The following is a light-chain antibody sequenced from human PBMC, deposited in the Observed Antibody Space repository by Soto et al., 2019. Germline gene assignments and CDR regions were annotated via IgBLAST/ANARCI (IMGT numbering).Light chain of an antibody. Sequence: EIVLTQSPGTLSLSPGERATLSFRASQSVSSSYLAWYQQKPGQAPRLLIYGASSRATGIPDRFGGSGSGTDFTLTINRLEPEDFAVYYCQQYGRSPLTFGQGTKVHIK. CDR3: QQYGRSPLT. V-gene: IGKV3-20*01. CDR2: GAS. J-gene: IGKJ1*01. CDR1: QSVSSSY.